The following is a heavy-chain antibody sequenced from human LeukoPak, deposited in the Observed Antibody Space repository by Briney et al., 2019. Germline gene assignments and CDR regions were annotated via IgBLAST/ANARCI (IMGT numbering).Heavy chain of an antibody. CDR1: GYSISSGYY. CDR3: ARESYGGQLSPWFDP. J-gene: IGHJ5*02. Sequence: PSETLSLTCTVSGYSISSGYYWGWIRQPPGKGLEWIGSIYHSGSTYYNPSLKSRVTISVDTSKNQFSLKLSSVTAADTAVYYCARESYGGQLSPWFDPWGQGTLVTVSS. CDR2: IYHSGST. V-gene: IGHV4-38-2*02. D-gene: IGHD6-6*01.